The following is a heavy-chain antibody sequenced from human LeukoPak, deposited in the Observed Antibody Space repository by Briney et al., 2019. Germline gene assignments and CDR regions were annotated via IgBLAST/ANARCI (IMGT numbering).Heavy chain of an antibody. V-gene: IGHV3-33*01. D-gene: IGHD1-1*01. CDR1: GFTFSSYG. J-gene: IGHJ6*04. Sequence: GRSLRLSCAASGFTFSSYGMHWVRQAPGKGLEGVAVIWYDGSNKYYADSVKGRFTISRDNSKNTLYLQMNSLRAEDTAVYYCARRLERRISYYYYGMDVWGKGTTVTVSS. CDR3: ARRLERRISYYYYGMDV. CDR2: IWYDGSNK.